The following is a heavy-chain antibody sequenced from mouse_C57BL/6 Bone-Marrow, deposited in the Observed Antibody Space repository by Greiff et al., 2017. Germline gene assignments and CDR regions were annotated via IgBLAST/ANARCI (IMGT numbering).Heavy chain of an antibody. D-gene: IGHD1-1*01. CDR1: GFSLTSYG. CDR3: ARQARGSSYRGWYFDV. Sequence: VKVVESGPGLVAPSQSLSITCTVSGFSLTSYGVHWVRQPPGKGLEWLVVIWSDGSTTYNSALKSRLSISKDNSKSQVFLKMNSLQTDDTAMYYCARQARGSSYRGWYFDVWGTGTTVTVSS. V-gene: IGHV2-6-1*01. CDR2: IWSDGST. J-gene: IGHJ1*03.